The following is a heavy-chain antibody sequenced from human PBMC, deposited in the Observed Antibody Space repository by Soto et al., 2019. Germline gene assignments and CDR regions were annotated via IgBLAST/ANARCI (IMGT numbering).Heavy chain of an antibody. D-gene: IGHD3-22*01. CDR3: ARGMNYYDSSSYYYFNY. CDR1: GYTFTGYY. CDR2: INPNSGGT. J-gene: IGHJ4*02. V-gene: IGHV1-2*02. Sequence: GASVKVSCKASGYTFTGYYMHWVRQAPGQGLGWMGWINPNSGGTNYAQKFQGRVTMTRDTSISTAYMELSRLRSDDTAVYYCARGMNYYDSSSYYYFNYWGQGTLVTVSS.